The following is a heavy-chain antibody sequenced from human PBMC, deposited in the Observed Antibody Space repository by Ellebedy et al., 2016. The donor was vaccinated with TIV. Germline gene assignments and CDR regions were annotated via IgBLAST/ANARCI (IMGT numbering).Heavy chain of an antibody. CDR1: GFTFSSHN. D-gene: IGHD3-22*01. CDR2: ISNSGSST. J-gene: IGHJ4*02. CDR3: ARDFHLSDNSGYL. V-gene: IGHV3-21*01. Sequence: GESLKISXAASGFTFSSHNMKWVRQAPGKGLEWVSSISNSGSSTYYADSMKGRFTISRDNAKNSLYLHMNSLRVEDTAVYYCARDFHLSDNSGYLWGQGTLVTVSS.